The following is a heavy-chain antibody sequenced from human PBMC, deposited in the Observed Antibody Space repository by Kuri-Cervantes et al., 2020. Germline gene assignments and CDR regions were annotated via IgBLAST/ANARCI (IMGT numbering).Heavy chain of an antibody. Sequence: SSVKVSCKASGGTFSSYAISWVRQAPGQGLEWMGGIIPIFGTANYVQKFQGRVTITADESTSTAYMELSSLRSEDTAVYYCARDSRYCSSTSGYAVPNYYGMDVWGQGTTVTVSS. V-gene: IGHV1-69*13. CDR3: ARDSRYCSSTSGYAVPNYYGMDV. CDR2: IIPIFGTA. D-gene: IGHD2-2*01. CDR1: GGTFSSYA. J-gene: IGHJ6*02.